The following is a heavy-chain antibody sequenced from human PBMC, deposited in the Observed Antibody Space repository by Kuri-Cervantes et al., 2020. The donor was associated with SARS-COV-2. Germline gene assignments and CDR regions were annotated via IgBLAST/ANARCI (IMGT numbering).Heavy chain of an antibody. V-gene: IGHV3-49*03. CDR1: GFTFGDYA. Sequence: GGSLRLSCIGSGFTFGDYAMRWFRQAPGKGLEWVGFIRSKAHGGTTEYAASVKGRFTISRDDSKSIASLQMNSLKTEDTAVYYCTREDDYIDLELGFDYWGQGTLVTVSS. CDR3: TREDDYIDLELGFDY. D-gene: IGHD4-17*01. CDR2: IRSKAHGGTT. J-gene: IGHJ4*02.